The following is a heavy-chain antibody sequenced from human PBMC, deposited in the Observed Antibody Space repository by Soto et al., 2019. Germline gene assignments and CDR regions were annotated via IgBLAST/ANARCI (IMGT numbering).Heavy chain of an antibody. V-gene: IGHV4-34*01. CDR3: ARRRRGYMVRGVNDY. CDR1: GGSFSGYY. J-gene: IGHJ4*02. D-gene: IGHD3-10*01. Sequence: QVQLQQWGAGLLKPSETLSLTCAVYGGSFSGYYWSWIRQPPGKGLEWIGEINHSGSTNYNPSLKSRVTISVDTSKNQFSLKLSSVTAADTAVYYCARRRRGYMVRGVNDYWGQGTPVTVSS. CDR2: INHSGST.